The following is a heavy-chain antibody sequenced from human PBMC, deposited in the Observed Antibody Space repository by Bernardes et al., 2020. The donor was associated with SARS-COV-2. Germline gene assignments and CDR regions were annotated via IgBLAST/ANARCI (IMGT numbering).Heavy chain of an antibody. CDR3: ATMITGLYYGMDV. Sequence: GGSLRLSCVSADSKFRVSDNWMSWVRQAQGKGLEWVSVIYSDGSTYYGDSVKGRFTVSRDRSESTLYLQMNSVTAEDTAVYYCATMITGLYYGMDVWGQGTTVTVSS. J-gene: IGHJ6*02. D-gene: IGHD3-16*01. CDR2: IYSDGST. V-gene: IGHV3-53*01. CDR1: KFRVSDNW.